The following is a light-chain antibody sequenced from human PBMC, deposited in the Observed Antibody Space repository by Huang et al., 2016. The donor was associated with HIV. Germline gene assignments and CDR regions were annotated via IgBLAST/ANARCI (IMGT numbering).Light chain of an antibody. J-gene: IGKJ2*02. CDR2: DVS. V-gene: IGKV2-29*02. CDR1: QRLLHSDGKTY. Sequence: IVMTQTPLSLSVTPGQPATISCKSNQRLLHSDGKTYLYWYLQRTGKSPQLLIYDVSSRFSGVPDRFRGSGSGTDFTLKISRVEAGDVGIYYCMQSTHLRTFGQGTKLEIK. CDR3: MQSTHLRT.